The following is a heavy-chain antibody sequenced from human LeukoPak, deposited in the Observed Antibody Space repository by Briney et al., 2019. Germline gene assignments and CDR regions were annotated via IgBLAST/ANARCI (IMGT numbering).Heavy chain of an antibody. Sequence: ASVKVSCKASGYAFTVRYMHWVRQVPGQGLEWMGFIKPDSGFTNYAEKFQDRVTMSRDTSITTVYMELSSLGSGDTALYYCSTEDKYCKTTTCDGYWGQGTLVTVSS. CDR1: GYAFTVRY. D-gene: IGHD2/OR15-2a*01. CDR2: IKPDSGFT. J-gene: IGHJ4*02. CDR3: STEDKYCKTTTCDGY. V-gene: IGHV1-2*02.